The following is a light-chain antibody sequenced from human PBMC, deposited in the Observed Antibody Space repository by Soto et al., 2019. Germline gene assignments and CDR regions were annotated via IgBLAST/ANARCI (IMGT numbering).Light chain of an antibody. CDR3: QQYGSSRFT. CDR1: QSVSNNY. J-gene: IGKJ3*01. CDR2: GAS. V-gene: IGKV3-20*01. Sequence: ENVLTQSPGTLSLSPGERATLSCRASQSVSNNYLAWYQQKPGQAPMLLIYGASSRATGIPDRFSGSGSGTDFTLTISRLEPEDFAVYYCQQYGSSRFTFGPGTKVDIK.